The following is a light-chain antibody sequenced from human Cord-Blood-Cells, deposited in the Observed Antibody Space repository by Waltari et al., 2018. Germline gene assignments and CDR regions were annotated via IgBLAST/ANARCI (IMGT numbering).Light chain of an antibody. CDR3: QQYGSSPKT. J-gene: IGKJ1*01. Sequence: EIVLTQSPATLSLSPGESATLSCGASQSVSSSYLAWYQQKPGLAPRILIYDASSRATGIPDRFSGSGSGTDFTLTSSSLEPEDFAVYYCQQYGSSPKTFGQGTKVEIK. CDR2: DAS. CDR1: QSVSSSY. V-gene: IGKV3D-20*01.